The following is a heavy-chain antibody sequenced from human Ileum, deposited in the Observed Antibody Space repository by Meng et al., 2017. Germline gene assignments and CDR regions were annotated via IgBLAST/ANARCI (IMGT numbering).Heavy chain of an antibody. J-gene: IGHJ6*02. V-gene: IGHV3-23*01. CDR2: ITTSGGTT. CDR1: GFMFNSYA. CDR3: ARLVDSGSYYGDYYYGMDV. Sequence: GGSLRLSCAASGFMFNSYAMSWVRQAPGKGLEWVSTITTSGGTTFYADSVKGRFTISRDSSKNTVYSQMSSLRAEDTAVYYCARLVDSGSYYGDYYYGMDVWGQGTTVNVSS. D-gene: IGHD1-26*01.